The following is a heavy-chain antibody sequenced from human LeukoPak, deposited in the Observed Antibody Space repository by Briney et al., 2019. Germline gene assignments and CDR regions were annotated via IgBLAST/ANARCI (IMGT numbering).Heavy chain of an antibody. V-gene: IGHV4-34*01. D-gene: IGHD6-13*01. CDR2: INHSGST. CDR1: GGSFSGYY. J-gene: IGHJ4*02. CDR3: ARVGVAASLGY. Sequence: PSETLSLTCAVYGGSFSGYYWSWIRQPPGKGLEWIGEINHSGSTNYNPSLKSRVTISVDTSKNQFSLKLSSVTAADTAVYYCARVGVAASLGYWGQGTLVTVSS.